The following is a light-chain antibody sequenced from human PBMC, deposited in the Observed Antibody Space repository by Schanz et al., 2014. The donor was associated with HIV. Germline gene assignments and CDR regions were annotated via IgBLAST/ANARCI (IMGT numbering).Light chain of an antibody. CDR2: YDT. Sequence: SYELTQPPSVSVAPGKTASITCVANNLGSKSVHWYQQKPGQAPGLVIYYDTDRPSGIPERFSGSNSGHTATLTISRVETADEADYFCQVWDGSTGVVFGGGTKLTVL. CDR1: NLGSKS. CDR3: QVWDGSTGVV. V-gene: IGLV3-21*04. J-gene: IGLJ2*01.